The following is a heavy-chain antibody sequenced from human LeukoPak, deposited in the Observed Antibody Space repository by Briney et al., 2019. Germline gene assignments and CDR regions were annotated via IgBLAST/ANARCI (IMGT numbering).Heavy chain of an antibody. D-gene: IGHD1-26*01. V-gene: IGHV4-30-2*01. CDR2: IYHSGST. J-gene: IGHJ4*02. CDR3: ARGSQELPFDY. Sequence: PSETLSLTCAVSGGSISSGGYSWSWIRQPPGKGLEWIGYIYHSGSTYYDPSLKSRVTISVDRSKNQFSLKLSSVTPADTAVYYCARGSQELPFDYWGQGTLVTVSS. CDR1: GGSISSGGYS.